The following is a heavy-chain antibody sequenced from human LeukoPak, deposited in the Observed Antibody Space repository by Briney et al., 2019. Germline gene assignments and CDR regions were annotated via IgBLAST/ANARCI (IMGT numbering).Heavy chain of an antibody. V-gene: IGHV3-48*01. CDR1: GFTFSSYS. J-gene: IGHJ4*02. CDR2: ISSSSSTI. D-gene: IGHD4-17*01. Sequence: GGSLRLSCAASGFTFSSYSMNWVRQAPGKGLEWVSYISSSSSTIYYADSVKGRFTISRDNAKNSLYLQMNSLRAEDTAVYYCAKTTQTVTHDYWGQGTLVTVSS. CDR3: AKTTQTVTHDY.